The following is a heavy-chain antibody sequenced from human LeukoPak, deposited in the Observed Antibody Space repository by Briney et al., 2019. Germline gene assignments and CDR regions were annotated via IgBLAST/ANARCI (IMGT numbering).Heavy chain of an antibody. CDR2: MNPNSGNT. J-gene: IGHJ4*02. CDR1: GYTFTSYD. V-gene: IGHV1-8*01. CDR3: ARVARKVTIFGVGTIDY. D-gene: IGHD3-3*01. Sequence: ASVKVSCKASGYTFTSYDINWVRQATGQGLEWMGWMNPNSGNTGYAQKFQGRVTMTRNTSISTAYMDLSSLRSDDTAVYYCARVARKVTIFGVGTIDYWGQGTLVTVSS.